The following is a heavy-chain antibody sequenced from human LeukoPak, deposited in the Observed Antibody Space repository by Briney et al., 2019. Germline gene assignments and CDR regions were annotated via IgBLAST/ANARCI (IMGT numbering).Heavy chain of an antibody. D-gene: IGHD3-3*01. CDR2: IYTSGST. Sequence: SETMSLTSTVSTGSIGSYYWSWNRQPAGNVMGWIGRIYTSGSTNYNPSLTSRVTMSVDTSKNQFSLRLSSVTAVDTAVYYCARDCGGYYTPVPDYSGEGTLVTVSS. V-gene: IGHV4-4*07. CDR3: ARDCGGYYTPVPDY. J-gene: IGHJ4*02. CDR1: TGSIGSYY.